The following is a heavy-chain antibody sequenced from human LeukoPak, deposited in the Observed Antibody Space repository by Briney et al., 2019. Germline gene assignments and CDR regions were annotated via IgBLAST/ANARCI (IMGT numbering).Heavy chain of an antibody. J-gene: IGHJ4*02. Sequence: GGSLRLSCAASGFTFSSYAMSWVRQAPGKGLEWVSAISGSGGSTYYADSVKGRFTISRDNSKNTLYLQMNSLRAEDTAVYYCAKDEKFRSWVRVNPYYFDYWGQGTLVTVSS. CDR1: GFTFSSYA. CDR2: ISGSGGST. V-gene: IGHV3-23*01. CDR3: AKDEKFRSWVRVNPYYFDY. D-gene: IGHD3-10*01.